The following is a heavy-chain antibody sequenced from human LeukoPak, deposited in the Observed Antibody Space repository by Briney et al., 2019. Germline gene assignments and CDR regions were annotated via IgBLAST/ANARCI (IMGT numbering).Heavy chain of an antibody. CDR3: AREIRIAAAGRSFDP. CDR2: IWYDGSNK. CDR1: GFTFSSYG. Sequence: PGGSLRLSCAASGFTFSSYGMHWVRQAPGKGLEWVAVIWYDGSNKYYADSVKGRFTISRDNSKITLYLQMNSLRAEDTAVYYCAREIRIAAAGRSFDPWGQGTLVTVSS. J-gene: IGHJ5*02. D-gene: IGHD6-13*01. V-gene: IGHV3-33*01.